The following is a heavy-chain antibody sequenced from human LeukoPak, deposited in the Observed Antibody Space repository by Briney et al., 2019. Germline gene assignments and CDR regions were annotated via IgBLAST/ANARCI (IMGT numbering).Heavy chain of an antibody. J-gene: IGHJ4*02. Sequence: SETLSLTCSVSGGSIGWDYWSWIRQSAGKGLEWIGRIYKSGSTNYNPSFRSRVTMSVDTSKNQFSLSVTSVTAADTAVYYCAREEYFQDSNGYSYYFHSWGQGSLVTVSS. CDR2: IYKSGST. CDR3: AREEYFQDSNGYSYYFHS. D-gene: IGHD3-22*01. V-gene: IGHV4-4*07. CDR1: GGSIGWDY.